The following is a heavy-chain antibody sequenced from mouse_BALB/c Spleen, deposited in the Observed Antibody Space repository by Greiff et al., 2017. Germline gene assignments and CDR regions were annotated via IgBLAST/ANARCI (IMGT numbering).Heavy chain of an antibody. J-gene: IGHJ4*01. CDR2: ISSGGSYT. V-gene: IGHV5-9-4*01. Sequence: EVQGVESGGGLVKPGGSLKLSCAASGFTFSSYAMSWVRQSPEKRLEWVAEISSGGSYTYYPDTVTGRFTISRDNAKNTLYLEMSSLRSEDTAMYYCARDLVTTVPYAMDYWGQGTSVTVSS. CDR3: ARDLVTTVPYAMDY. D-gene: IGHD1-1*01. CDR1: GFTFSSYA.